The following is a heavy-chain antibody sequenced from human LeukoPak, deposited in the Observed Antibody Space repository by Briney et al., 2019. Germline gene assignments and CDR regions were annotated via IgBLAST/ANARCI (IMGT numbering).Heavy chain of an antibody. J-gene: IGHJ5*02. CDR2: VYTSGTT. D-gene: IGHD3-3*01. CDR1: GGSISSYY. Sequence: SETLSLTCSVSGGSISSYYWNWIRQPAGKGLEWIGRVYTSGTTNYNPSLKSRVTISIDQSKNQFSLNLSSVTAADTAVYYCARDSSTTIFGVVLPDAGKNWFDPWGQGTLVTVSS. V-gene: IGHV4-4*07. CDR3: ARDSSTTIFGVVLPDAGKNWFDP.